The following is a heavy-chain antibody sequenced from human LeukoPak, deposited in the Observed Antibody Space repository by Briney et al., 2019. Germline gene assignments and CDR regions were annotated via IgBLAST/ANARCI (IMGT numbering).Heavy chain of an antibody. Sequence: GGSLTLSCAASGFTFSNAWMSWVRQAPGKGLEWVGRIKSKTDGGTTDYAAPVKGRFTISRDDSKNTLSLQMNSLKTEDTAVYYCTTDGTAANYFDYWGQGSLVTVSS. V-gene: IGHV3-15*01. D-gene: IGHD2-2*01. CDR2: IKSKTDGGTT. J-gene: IGHJ4*02. CDR1: GFTFSNAW. CDR3: TTDGTAANYFDY.